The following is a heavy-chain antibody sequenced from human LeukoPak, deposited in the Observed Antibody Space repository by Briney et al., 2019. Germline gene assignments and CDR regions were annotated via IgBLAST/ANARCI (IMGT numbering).Heavy chain of an antibody. V-gene: IGHV4-31*03. CDR1: GGSISSGDHY. D-gene: IGHD3-10*01. J-gene: IGHJ4*02. Sequence: SETLSLTCTVSGGSISSGDHYWSWIRQRPGKGLEWIGYIYFRGDAYYSASLKSRLTLSIDTFRSDFSMTLSSVTAADTAVYYCARWFGDPNGNYFDFWGQGILSPSPQ. CDR2: IYFRGDA. CDR3: ARWFGDPNGNYFDF.